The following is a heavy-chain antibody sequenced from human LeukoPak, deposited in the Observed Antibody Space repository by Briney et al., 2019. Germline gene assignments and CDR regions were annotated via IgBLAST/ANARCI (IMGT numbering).Heavy chain of an antibody. CDR2: IYTSGST. V-gene: IGHV4-61*02. D-gene: IGHD3-16*01. CDR1: GGSISGGSYY. J-gene: IGHJ6*03. CDR3: ARLRGGYYYYYYMDV. Sequence: SQTLSLTCTVSGGSISGGSYYWSWIRQPAGKGLEWIGRIYTSGSTNYNPSLKSRVTISVDTSKNQFSLKLSSVTAADTAVYYCARLRGGYYYYYYMDVWGKGTTVTVSS.